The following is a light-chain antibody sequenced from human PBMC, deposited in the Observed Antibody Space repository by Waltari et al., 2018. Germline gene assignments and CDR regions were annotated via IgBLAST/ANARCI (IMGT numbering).Light chain of an antibody. V-gene: IGKV4-1*01. CDR3: QQYYSSPYT. CDR1: PRVLYSSNNKNY. CDR2: WAS. J-gene: IGKJ2*01. Sequence: SVMTQSPASLAVSPCEAAPIHRKSSPRVLYSSNNKNYLALYQQKPGQPPKLLIYWASTRESGVPDRFSGSGSGTDFTLTISSLQTEDVAVYHCQQYYSSPYTFGQGTKLEI.